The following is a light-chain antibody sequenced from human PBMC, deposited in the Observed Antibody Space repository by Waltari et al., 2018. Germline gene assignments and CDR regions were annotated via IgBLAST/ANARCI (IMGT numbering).Light chain of an antibody. CDR2: RNT. CDR3: AAWDDSLSGWL. CDR1: SSNIGANH. V-gene: IGLV1-47*01. Sequence: QSVLTQPPSASGTPGQRVNIYCSGSSSNIGANHVHWYQHLPGTAPKLLSFRNTQRPSGVPDRFSGSRSGTSSSLAISGLRSDDEADYYCAAWDDSLSGWLFGGGTGLTVL. J-gene: IGLJ3*02.